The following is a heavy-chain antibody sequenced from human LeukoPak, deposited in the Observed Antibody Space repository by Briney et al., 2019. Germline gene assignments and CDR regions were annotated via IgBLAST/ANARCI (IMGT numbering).Heavy chain of an antibody. V-gene: IGHV3-7*01. D-gene: IGHD3-16*02. CDR2: IKEDGSEK. Sequence: GGSLRLSCAASGFIFRNYWMSWVRQAPGKGLEWVANIKEDGSEKYYVESVRGRSTISGDNAKNSLYLQMSSLRAEDTAVYYCARGVIIRGRLDPWGQGTLVTVSS. CDR1: GFIFRNYW. CDR3: ARGVIIRGRLDP. J-gene: IGHJ5*02.